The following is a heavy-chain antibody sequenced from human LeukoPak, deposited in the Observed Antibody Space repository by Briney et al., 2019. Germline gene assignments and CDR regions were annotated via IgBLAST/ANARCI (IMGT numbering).Heavy chain of an antibody. CDR2: ISSSGSTI. D-gene: IGHD2-21*01. V-gene: IGHV3-48*03. Sequence: GGSLRLSCAASGFTFSSYEMNWVRQAPGKGLEWVSYISSSGSTIYYADSVKGRFTISRDNAKNSPYLQMNSLRAKDTAVYYCARVSHSNGDPFDYWGQGTLVTVSS. CDR3: ARVSHSNGDPFDY. CDR1: GFTFSSYE. J-gene: IGHJ4*02.